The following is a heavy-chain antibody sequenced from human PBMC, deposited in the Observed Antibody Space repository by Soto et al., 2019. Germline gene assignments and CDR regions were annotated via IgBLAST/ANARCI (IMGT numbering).Heavy chain of an antibody. CDR1: GYTFTSYG. J-gene: IGHJ4*02. D-gene: IGHD3-22*01. V-gene: IGHV1-18*01. CDR3: ARAKHVYYDSSVYYY. CDR2: ISAYNGNT. Sequence: ASVKVSCKASGYTFTSYGISWVRQAPGQGLEWMGWISAYNGNTNYAQKLQGRVTMTTDTSTSTAYMELRSLRSDDTAGYYCARAKHVYYDSSVYYYWGQGTLVTVSS.